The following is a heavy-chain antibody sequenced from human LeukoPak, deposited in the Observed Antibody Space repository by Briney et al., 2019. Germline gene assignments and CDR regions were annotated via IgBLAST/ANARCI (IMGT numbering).Heavy chain of an antibody. CDR3: AREGAAAGLDC. CDR1: GFTFSSYS. V-gene: IGHV3-66*01. J-gene: IGHJ4*02. D-gene: IGHD6-13*01. Sequence: GGSLRLSCAASGFTFSSYSMNWVRQAPGKGLEWVSVIYSGGSTYYADSVKGRFTISRDSSKNTLYLQMNSLRVEDTAVYYCAREGAAAGLDCWGQGTLVTVSS. CDR2: IYSGGST.